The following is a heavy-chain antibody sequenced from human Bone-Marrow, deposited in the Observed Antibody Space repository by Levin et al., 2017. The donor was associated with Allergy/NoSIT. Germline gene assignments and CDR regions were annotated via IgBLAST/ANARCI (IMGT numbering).Heavy chain of an antibody. CDR1: GGSVSSGSYY. J-gene: IGHJ4*02. V-gene: IGHV4-61*01. Sequence: SSETLSLTCTVSGGSVSSGSYYWSWLRQPPGMGLEWIAYIYHSGSTKYNPSLKSRVTISLDTSRNQFSLRLTSLTAADTAVYYCARGSYFGGLSFDCWGKGTLVTVSS. CDR3: ARGSYFGGLSFDC. D-gene: IGHD4-23*01. CDR2: IYHSGST.